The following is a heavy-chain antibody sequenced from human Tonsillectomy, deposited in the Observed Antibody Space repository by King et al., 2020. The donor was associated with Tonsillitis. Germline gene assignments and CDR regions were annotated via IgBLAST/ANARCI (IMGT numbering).Heavy chain of an antibody. D-gene: IGHD3-10*01. V-gene: IGHV3-11*01. CDR2: ISVSGSTK. Sequence: VQLVESGGGLVKPGGSLRLSCAASGFSIRDYHMGWIRQAPGKGLEGGSHISVSGSTKYYADFVKGRFTISRENANNSLYLQMNGLRAEDTAVYYCARYTYYYVSGSYCFDYWGQGTLVTVSS. CDR1: GFSIRDYH. CDR3: ARYTYYYVSGSYCFDY. J-gene: IGHJ4*02.